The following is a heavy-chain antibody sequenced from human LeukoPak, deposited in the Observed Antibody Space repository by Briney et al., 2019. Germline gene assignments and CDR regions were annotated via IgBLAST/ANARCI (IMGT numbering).Heavy chain of an antibody. D-gene: IGHD6-19*01. CDR3: VRRDTGWNYFDY. J-gene: IGHJ4*02. V-gene: IGHV4-59*08. CDR1: GGSINSHY. Sequence: SETLSLTCAVSGGSINSHYWGWIRQPPGKGLQWIGDIYYTGKINYNPSLKSRVTITLDTSKDHLSLNLTSVLAADTAIYYCVRRDTGWNYFDYWGRGILVTVSS. CDR2: IYYTGKI.